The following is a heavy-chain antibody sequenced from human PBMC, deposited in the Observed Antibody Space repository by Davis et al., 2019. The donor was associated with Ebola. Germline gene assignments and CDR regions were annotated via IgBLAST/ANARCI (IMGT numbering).Heavy chain of an antibody. V-gene: IGHV1-69*13. D-gene: IGHD2-15*01. CDR2: IIPIFDTA. Sequence: SVKVSCKASGGTFSSYAISWVRQAPGQGLEWMGGIIPIFDTANYAQKFQGRVTITADESTSTAYMELRSLRSDDTAVYYCARDLVVGAFDPWGQGTLVTVSS. CDR1: GGTFSSYA. CDR3: ARDLVVGAFDP. J-gene: IGHJ5*02.